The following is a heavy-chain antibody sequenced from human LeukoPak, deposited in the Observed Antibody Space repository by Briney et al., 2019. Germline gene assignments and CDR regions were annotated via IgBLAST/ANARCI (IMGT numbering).Heavy chain of an antibody. V-gene: IGHV3-7*01. D-gene: IGHD6-13*01. Sequence: GGSLRLSCAASGFTFSSYWMSWVRQAPGKGLEWVANIKQDGSEKYYVDSVKGRFTISRDNAKNSLYLQMNSLRAEDTAVYHCARDCGSSWYQTTFDYWGQGTLVTVSS. J-gene: IGHJ4*02. CDR2: IKQDGSEK. CDR3: ARDCGSSWYQTTFDY. CDR1: GFTFSSYW.